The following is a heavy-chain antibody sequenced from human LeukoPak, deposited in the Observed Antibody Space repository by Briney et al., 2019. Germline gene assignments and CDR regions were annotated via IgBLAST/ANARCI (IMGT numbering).Heavy chain of an antibody. J-gene: IGHJ4*02. CDR3: ARDSGRGVAGNLDY. D-gene: IGHD6-19*01. Sequence: SVKVSCKASGGTFSRYAISWVRQAPGQGLEWMGGIIPIFGTANYAQKFQGRVTITADESTSTAYMELSSLRSEETAVYYCARDSGRGVAGNLDYWGQGTLVTVSS. CDR2: IIPIFGTA. CDR1: GGTFSRYA. V-gene: IGHV1-69*01.